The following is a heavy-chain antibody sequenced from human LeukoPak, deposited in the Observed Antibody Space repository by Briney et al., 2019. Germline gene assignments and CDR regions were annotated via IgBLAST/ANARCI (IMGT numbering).Heavy chain of an antibody. CDR2: INSDGSST. V-gene: IGHV3-74*01. D-gene: IGHD2-2*01. CDR1: GFTFSSYW. J-gene: IGHJ4*02. Sequence: GGSLRLSCAASGFTFSSYWMHWVRQAPGKGLVWVSRINSDGSSTSYADSVKGRFTISRDNSKNTLYLQMNSLRAEDTAVYYCAKLGVVPAAMIDYWGQGTLVTVSS. CDR3: AKLGVVPAAMIDY.